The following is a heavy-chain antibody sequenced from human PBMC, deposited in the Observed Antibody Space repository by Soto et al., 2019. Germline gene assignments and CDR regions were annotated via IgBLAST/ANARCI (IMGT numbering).Heavy chain of an antibody. CDR2: IWYDGSNQ. D-gene: IGHD3-10*01. CDR3: ARDLGAFNYGSAYFDY. V-gene: IGHV3-33*01. Sequence: GWSLRLSCAPSVFTFITYGMHWVRQALGKGLEWVAVIWYDGSNQYYADSVKGRFTISRDNSKNMLYLQMNSLRAEDTAVYYCARDLGAFNYGSAYFDYWGQGTPVTVSS. CDR1: VFTFITYG. J-gene: IGHJ4*02.